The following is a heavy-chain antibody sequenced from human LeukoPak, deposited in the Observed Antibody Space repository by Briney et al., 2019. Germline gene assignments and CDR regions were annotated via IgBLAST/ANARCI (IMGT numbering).Heavy chain of an antibody. CDR2: LTYDGSDK. D-gene: IGHD3-10*01. CDR3: ARDLAESYLFDY. Sequence: GGPLRLSCVASGFTFRSYAMHWVRQAPGKGLEWVATLTYDGSDKDYADSVKGRFTISRDNSKNTLYLQMNGLRAEDTAVYFCARDLAESYLFDYWGQGTLVTVSS. J-gene: IGHJ4*02. CDR1: GFTFRSYA. V-gene: IGHV3-30-3*01.